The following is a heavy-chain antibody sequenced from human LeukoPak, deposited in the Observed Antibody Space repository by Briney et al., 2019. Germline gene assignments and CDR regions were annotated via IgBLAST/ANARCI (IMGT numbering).Heavy chain of an antibody. CDR2: IYYSGST. Sequence: SETLSLTCTVSGGSISSYYWSWIRQPPGKGLEWIGYIYYSGSTNYNPSLKSRVSISVDTSKKQFSLKLNSVTAADTAVYYCARAGYSSSWTYMDVWGKGTTVTVSS. CDR3: ARAGYSSSWTYMDV. V-gene: IGHV4-59*01. J-gene: IGHJ6*03. CDR1: GGSISSYY. D-gene: IGHD6-13*01.